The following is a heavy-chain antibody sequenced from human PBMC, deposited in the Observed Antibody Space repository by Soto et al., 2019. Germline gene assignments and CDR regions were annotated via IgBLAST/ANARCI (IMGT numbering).Heavy chain of an antibody. CDR1: GFTFSSYW. Sequence: GGSLRLSCAASGFTFSSYWMHWVRQAPGKGLVWVSRINSDGSSTSYADSVKGRFTISRDNAKNTLYLQMNSLRAEDTAVYYCAREGYYDFWSGYWRSHYHGMDVWGQGTTVTVSS. CDR2: INSDGSST. J-gene: IGHJ6*02. CDR3: AREGYYDFWSGYWRSHYHGMDV. D-gene: IGHD3-3*01. V-gene: IGHV3-74*01.